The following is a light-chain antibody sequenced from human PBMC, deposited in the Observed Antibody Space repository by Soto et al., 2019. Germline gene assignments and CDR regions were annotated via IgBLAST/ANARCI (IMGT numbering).Light chain of an antibody. CDR3: SSYTSTSTL. J-gene: IGLJ1*01. CDR1: SSDVGGYKY. Sequence: QSVLTQPASVSGSPGQSITISCTGTSSDVGGYKYVSWYQLHPGTAPKLVIYDVTNRPSGVSNRFSGSKSANTASLTISGLQAEDEADYFCSSYTSTSTLFGTGTKVTVL. CDR2: DVT. V-gene: IGLV2-14*01.